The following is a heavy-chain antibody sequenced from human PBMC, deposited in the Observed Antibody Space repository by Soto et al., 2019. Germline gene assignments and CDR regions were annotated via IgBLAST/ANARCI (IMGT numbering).Heavy chain of an antibody. D-gene: IGHD3-10*01. CDR2: ISVSVGIT. Sequence: WGSLRLSCAASGFSFSSYAMSWVRQSPGKGLEWVSAISVSVGITYYADSVKGRFTISRDNSKNQLYLQMNSLRAEDTAVYYCAKALHARAYGPGTPISYWGQRTLVT. V-gene: IGHV3-23*01. CDR1: GFSFSSYA. CDR3: AKALHARAYGPGTPISY. J-gene: IGHJ4*02.